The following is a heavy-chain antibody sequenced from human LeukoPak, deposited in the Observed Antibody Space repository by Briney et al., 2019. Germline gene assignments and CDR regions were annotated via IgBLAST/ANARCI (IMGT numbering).Heavy chain of an antibody. D-gene: IGHD1-26*01. CDR3: ARKPTTSDAFDM. V-gene: IGHV4-38-2*02. CDR2: IYHSGTT. J-gene: IGHJ3*02. Sequence: SETLSLTCTVSGDSISSGHYWGWIRQPPGKGLEWIGSIYHSGTTYYNPSLKSRVTISVDTSKNQFSLKLTSVTAADTAVHYCARKPTTSDAFDMWGQGTMVTVSS. CDR1: GDSISSGHY.